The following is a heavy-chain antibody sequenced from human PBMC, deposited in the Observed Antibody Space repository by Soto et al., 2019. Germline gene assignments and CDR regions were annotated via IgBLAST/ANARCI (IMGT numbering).Heavy chain of an antibody. CDR3: ARDLGYSYGSGFPRVLDY. CDR1: GFTFSSYG. V-gene: IGHV3-33*01. Sequence: QVQLVESGGGVVQPGRSLRLSCAASGFTFSSYGMHWVRQAPGKGLEWVAVIWYDGSNKYYADSVKGRFTISRDNSKNTLYLQMNSLRAEDTAVYYCARDLGYSYGSGFPRVLDYWGHGTLVTVSS. J-gene: IGHJ4*01. D-gene: IGHD5-18*01. CDR2: IWYDGSNK.